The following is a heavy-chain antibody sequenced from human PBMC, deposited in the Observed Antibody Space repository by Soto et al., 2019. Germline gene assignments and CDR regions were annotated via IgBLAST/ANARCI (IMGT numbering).Heavy chain of an antibody. CDR2: ISSSGSTI. V-gene: IGHV3-11*01. CDR1: GFTFSDYY. CDR3: ASYCSGGSCYQIAIDY. Sequence: PGGSLRLSCAPSGFTFSDYYMSWIRQAPGKGLEWVSYISSSGSTIYYADSVKGRCTISRNNANNSLYLQMNSLRAEDTAVYYCASYCSGGSCYQIAIDYWGQGTLVTVSS. J-gene: IGHJ4*02. D-gene: IGHD2-15*01.